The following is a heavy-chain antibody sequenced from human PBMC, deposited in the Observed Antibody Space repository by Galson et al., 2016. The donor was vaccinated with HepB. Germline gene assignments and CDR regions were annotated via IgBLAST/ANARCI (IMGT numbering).Heavy chain of an antibody. CDR2: ILPMLGVT. CDR3: AGVLPPGVLNYYYGLDV. D-gene: IGHD3-9*01. J-gene: IGHJ6*02. Sequence: SVKVSCKVSGGSFRNHAISWVRQAPGQGLEWMGGILPMLGVTNYTPKVLGRVTITADESTSTAYMELSSLRSEDTALYYCAGVLPPGVLNYYYGLDVWGQGTTVTVYS. V-gene: IGHV1-69*10. CDR1: GGSFRNHA.